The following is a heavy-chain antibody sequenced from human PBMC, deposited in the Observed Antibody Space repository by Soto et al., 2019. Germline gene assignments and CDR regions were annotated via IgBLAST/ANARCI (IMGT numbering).Heavy chain of an antibody. CDR2: IIPVFGIA. D-gene: IGHD2-2*01. J-gene: IGHJ6*02. CDR3: AREDRDRETGLVPAAIDGMDV. CDR1: GGTFSRYS. Sequence: QVQLVQSGAEVKKPGSSVKVSCKASGGTFSRYSFTWVRQAPGHGLEWMGRIIPVFGIASYAQKFQGRVTITADKSTSXAXMXLSSLRSEDTAVYYCAREDRDRETGLVPAAIDGMDVWGQGTTVTVSS. V-gene: IGHV1-69*08.